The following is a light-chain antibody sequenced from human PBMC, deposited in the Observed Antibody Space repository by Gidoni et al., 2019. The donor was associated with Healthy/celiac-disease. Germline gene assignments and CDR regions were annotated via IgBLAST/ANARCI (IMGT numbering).Light chain of an antibody. CDR2: GNS. J-gene: IGLJ3*02. CDR3: QSYDSSLSGWV. Sequence: QSVLTQPPSVSGAPGQRVTISCTGSSSNTGAGYDVHWYQPLPGTAPKPLIYGNSNRPSGVPDRFSGSKSGTSASLAITGLQAEDEADYYCQSYDSSLSGWVFGGGTKLTVL. CDR1: SSNTGAGYD. V-gene: IGLV1-40*01.